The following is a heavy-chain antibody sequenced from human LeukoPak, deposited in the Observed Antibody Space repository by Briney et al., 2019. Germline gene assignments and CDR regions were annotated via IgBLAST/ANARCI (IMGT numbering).Heavy chain of an antibody. D-gene: IGHD5-24*01. CDR3: ATARWLQSNYFDY. Sequence: GGSLRLSCAASGFTFSSYWMSWVRQAPGKGLEWVANIKQDGSEKYYVDSVKGRFTISRDNAKNSLYLQMNSLRAEDTAVYYCATARWLQSNYFDYWGQGTLVTVSS. CDR1: GFTFSSYW. J-gene: IGHJ4*02. V-gene: IGHV3-7*01. CDR2: IKQDGSEK.